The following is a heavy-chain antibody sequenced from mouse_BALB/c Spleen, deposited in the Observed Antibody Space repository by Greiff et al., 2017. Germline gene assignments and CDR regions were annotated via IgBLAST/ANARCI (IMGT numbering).Heavy chain of an antibody. CDR3: SGYYYGSSYGAMDY. CDR2: IYPGNSDT. Sequence: VQLQQSGTVLARPGASVKMSCKASGYTFTSYWMHWVKQRPGQGLEWIGAIYPGNSDTSYNQKFKGKAKLTAVTSTSTAYMELSSLTNEDSAVYYCSGYYYGSSYGAMDYWGQGTSVTVSS. CDR1: GYTFTSYW. J-gene: IGHJ4*01. V-gene: IGHV1-5*01. D-gene: IGHD1-1*01.